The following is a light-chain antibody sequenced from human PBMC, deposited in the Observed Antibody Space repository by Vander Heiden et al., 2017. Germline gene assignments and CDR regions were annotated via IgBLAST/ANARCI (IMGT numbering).Light chain of an antibody. CDR2: AAS. V-gene: IGKV1-39*01. CDR1: QSISSY. Sequence: DIQMTQSPSSLSASVGDRVTITCRASQSISSYLNWYQQKPGKAPKLLIYAASSLQSGVPSRFSDSGSGTDFTLTISSLQPEDFATYYCQQSDSTPYTFGQGTKLXIK. J-gene: IGKJ2*01. CDR3: QQSDSTPYT.